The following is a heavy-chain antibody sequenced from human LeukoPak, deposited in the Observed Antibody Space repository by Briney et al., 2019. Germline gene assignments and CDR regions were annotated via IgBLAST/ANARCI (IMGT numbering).Heavy chain of an antibody. V-gene: IGHV4-34*01. J-gene: IGHJ4*02. CDR2: INHSGST. D-gene: IGHD4-17*01. CDR1: GGSFRNYY. CDR3: AREVASYGDYAIDY. Sequence: SETLSLTCAVYGGSFRNYYWSWIRQPPGKGLEWIGEINHSGSTNYNPSLKSRVTISVDTSKNQFSLKLSSVTAADTAVYYCAREVASYGDYAIDYWGQGTLVTVSS.